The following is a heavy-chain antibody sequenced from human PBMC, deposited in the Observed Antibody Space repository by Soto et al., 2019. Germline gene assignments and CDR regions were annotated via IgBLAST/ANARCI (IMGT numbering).Heavy chain of an antibody. J-gene: IGHJ1*01. CDR3: AKSDQWLVTEYFHH. Sequence: EVQLLESGGGLVQPGGSLRLSCAASGFTFSSYAMSWVRQAPGKGLELVSAISGSGSSTYYADSVKGRFTISRDNSKNTVYLQMNSLRSEDTALYYCAKSDQWLVTEYFHHWGQGTLVTVSS. CDR1: GFTFSSYA. V-gene: IGHV3-23*01. CDR2: ISGSGSST. D-gene: IGHD6-19*01.